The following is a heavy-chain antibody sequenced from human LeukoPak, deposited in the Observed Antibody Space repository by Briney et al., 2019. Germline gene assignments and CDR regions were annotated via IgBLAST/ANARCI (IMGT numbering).Heavy chain of an antibody. CDR2: INPGSGAT. CDR1: GYTFTSHG. Sequence: GASVKVSCKASGYTFTSHGISWVRQAPGQGLEWLAWINPGSGATNFAQRFQGRVTMTRDTSVNTVHMELNRLRSDDTAVYYCARDLCHGGSCFHFDSWGQGTLVTVSS. CDR3: ARDLCHGGSCFHFDS. V-gene: IGHV1-2*02. D-gene: IGHD2-15*01. J-gene: IGHJ4*02.